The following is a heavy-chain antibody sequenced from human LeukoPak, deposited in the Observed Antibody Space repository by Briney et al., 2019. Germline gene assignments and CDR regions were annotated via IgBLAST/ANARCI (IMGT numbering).Heavy chain of an antibody. V-gene: IGHV4-4*07. J-gene: IGHJ5*02. CDR2: IYTSGST. Sequence: PSETLSLTCTVSSGSISSYYWSWIRQPAGKGLEWIGRIYTSGSTDYSSSLKSRVAMSLDTSKNQFSLKLRSVTAADTAVYYCARDWNAGSGWFLWFDPWGQGTLVTVSS. CDR1: SGSISSYY. D-gene: IGHD6-19*01. CDR3: ARDWNAGSGWFLWFDP.